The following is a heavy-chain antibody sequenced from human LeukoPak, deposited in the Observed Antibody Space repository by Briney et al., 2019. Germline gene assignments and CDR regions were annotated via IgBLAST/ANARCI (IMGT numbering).Heavy chain of an antibody. Sequence: PGGSLRLSCAASGFTFSTYGMHWVRQAPGKGLEWVAFIRHDSSNKYYRDSVKGRFTISRDNSKSTLYLQMNSLRVEDTAVYFCAKDKDPWKSTAISDFDYWGQGSLVTVSS. CDR1: GFTFSTYG. J-gene: IGHJ4*02. CDR2: IRHDSSNK. CDR3: AKDKDPWKSTAISDFDY. D-gene: IGHD1-1*01. V-gene: IGHV3-30*02.